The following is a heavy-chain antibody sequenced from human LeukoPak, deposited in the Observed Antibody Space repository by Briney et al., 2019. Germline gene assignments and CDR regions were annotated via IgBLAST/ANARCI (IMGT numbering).Heavy chain of an antibody. J-gene: IGHJ3*02. CDR2: IWNDGSRK. CDR1: ESTLSNHG. CDR3: ARSAYGDYEGHDALDM. D-gene: IGHD4-17*01. V-gene: IGHV3-33*01. Sequence: GTSLRLSCAASESTLSNHGMHWVRQAPGKGLEGVAVIWNDGSRKYYSDSVKGRVAISREDSNSTLYLQMNSLSAEDTAVYYCARSAYGDYEGHDALDMWGQGTMVTVSS.